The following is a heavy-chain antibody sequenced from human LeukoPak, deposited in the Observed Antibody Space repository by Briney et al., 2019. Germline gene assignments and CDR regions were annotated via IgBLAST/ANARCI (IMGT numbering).Heavy chain of an antibody. CDR1: GYTFTSYA. J-gene: IGHJ6*02. Sequence: ASVKVSCKASGYTFTSYAMHWVRQAPGQRLEWMGWINAGNGNTKYSQKFQGRVTITRDTSASTAYMERSSLRSEDTAVYYCASALGDYYYGMDVWGQGTTVTVSS. CDR3: ASALGDYYYGMDV. CDR2: INAGNGNT. D-gene: IGHD1-26*01. V-gene: IGHV1-3*01.